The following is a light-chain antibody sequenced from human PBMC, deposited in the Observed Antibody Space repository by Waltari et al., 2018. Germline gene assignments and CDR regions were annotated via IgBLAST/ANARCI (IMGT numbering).Light chain of an antibody. CDR1: NSNVGINS. CDR3: AAWDYSLDGHVL. V-gene: IGLV1-44*01. CDR2: RNN. J-gene: IGLJ2*01. Sequence: QSVLTQPPSASGTPGQRVTISCSGSNSNVGINSVNWYQHVPGTAPKLLIYRNNQRPSGVPDRFSGSKSGTSASLAISGLQSEDEADYYCAAWDYSLDGHVLFGGGTKLTVL.